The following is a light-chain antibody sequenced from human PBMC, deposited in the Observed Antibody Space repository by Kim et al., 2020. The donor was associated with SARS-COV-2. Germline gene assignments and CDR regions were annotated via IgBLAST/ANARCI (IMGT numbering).Light chain of an antibody. CDR1: QSVLYSSNNKNY. Sequence: ATINCKSSQSVLYSSNNKNYLAWYQQKPGQPPKLLIYWASTRESGVPDRFSGSGSGTDFTLTISSLQAEDVAVYYCQQYYSTPRTFGQGTKV. V-gene: IGKV4-1*01. CDR3: QQYYSTPRT. J-gene: IGKJ1*01. CDR2: WAS.